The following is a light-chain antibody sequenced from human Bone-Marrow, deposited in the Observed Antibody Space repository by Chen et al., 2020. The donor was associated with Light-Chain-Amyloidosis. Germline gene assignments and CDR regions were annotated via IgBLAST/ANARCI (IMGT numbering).Light chain of an antibody. CDR1: NIGSTS. Sequence: SYVLTPPSSPPVPPGPTATRVGGGNNIGSTSVHWYQQTPGQAPLLVVYDDSDRPSGIPERLSGSNSGNTATLTISRVEAGDEADYYCQVWDRSSDRPVFGGGTKLTVL. V-gene: IGLV3-21*02. J-gene: IGLJ3*02. CDR3: QVWDRSSDRPV. CDR2: DDS.